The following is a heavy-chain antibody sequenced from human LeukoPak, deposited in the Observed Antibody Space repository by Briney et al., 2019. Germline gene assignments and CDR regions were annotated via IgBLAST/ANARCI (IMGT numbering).Heavy chain of an antibody. Sequence: SQTPSLTCAISGDSVSSNSAAWNWIRQSPSTGLEWLGRTYYRSKWYNDYTVSMRSRITINPDTSKNQFSLQLNSVTPEDTAVYYCARGMVKINYYMDVWGKGTTVTVSS. J-gene: IGHJ6*03. D-gene: IGHD4-23*01. CDR1: GDSVSSNSAA. CDR3: ARGMVKINYYMDV. CDR2: TYYRSKWYN. V-gene: IGHV6-1*01.